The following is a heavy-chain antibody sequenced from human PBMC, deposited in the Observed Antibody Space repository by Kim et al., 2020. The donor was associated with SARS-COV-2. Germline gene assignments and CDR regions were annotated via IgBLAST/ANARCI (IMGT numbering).Heavy chain of an antibody. D-gene: IGHD2-15*01. Sequence: YYADSVKGRFTISGDNAKTPLYLQMNILGAEDTAVYYCARDTREYYGMDVWGQGTTVTVSS. J-gene: IGHJ6*02. CDR3: ARDTREYYGMDV. V-gene: IGHV3-33*01.